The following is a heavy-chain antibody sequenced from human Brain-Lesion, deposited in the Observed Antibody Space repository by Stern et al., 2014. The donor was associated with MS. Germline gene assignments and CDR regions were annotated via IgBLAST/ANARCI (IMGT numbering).Heavy chain of an antibody. CDR1: GNTFTNRY. CDR3: AEGGSYGFVY. V-gene: IGHV1-45*02. Sequence: QLVESGAEVKKPGSSVKVSCQASGNTFTNRYLHWVRQAPGQALEWIGGIKPSTGNTHHPQNSLDRVTIPMDQPMTTVSTDLSSLRSDDTAIYFCAEGGSYGFVYWGQGTLVTVSS. D-gene: IGHD4-17*01. CDR2: IKPSTGNT. J-gene: IGHJ4*02.